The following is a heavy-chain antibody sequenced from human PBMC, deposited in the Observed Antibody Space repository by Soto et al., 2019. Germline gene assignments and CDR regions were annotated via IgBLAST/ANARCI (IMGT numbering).Heavy chain of an antibody. Sequence: QVQLQQWGAGLLKPSETLSLTCAVYGGSFSGYYWSWLPHPPGTGLEWIGEIKHSGSTNYNPSLKSRVTISVDTSKNQFSLKLSSVTAAATAVYYCARESSGVVVAATTSTIWGQGTMVTVSS. CDR1: GGSFSGYY. CDR3: ARESSGVVVAATTSTI. V-gene: IGHV4-34*01. CDR2: IKHSGST. J-gene: IGHJ3*02. D-gene: IGHD2-15*01.